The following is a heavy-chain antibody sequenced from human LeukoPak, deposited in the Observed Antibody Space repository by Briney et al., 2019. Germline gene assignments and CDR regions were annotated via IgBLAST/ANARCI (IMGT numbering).Heavy chain of an antibody. J-gene: IGHJ4*02. CDR2: IYHSGST. CDR1: GYSISSGYY. Sequence: SETLSLTCAVSGYSISSGYYWGWIRQPPGKGLEWIRSIYHSGSTYYNPSLKSRVTISVDTSKNQFSLKLSSVTAADTAVYYCARDPKVGATTGYWGQGTLVTVSS. D-gene: IGHD1-26*01. V-gene: IGHV4-38-2*02. CDR3: ARDPKVGATTGY.